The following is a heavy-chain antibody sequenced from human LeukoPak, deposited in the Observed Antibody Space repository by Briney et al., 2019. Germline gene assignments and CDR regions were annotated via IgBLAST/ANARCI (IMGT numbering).Heavy chain of an antibody. D-gene: IGHD6-25*01. CDR3: VGEAAAGFAR. CDR1: GHGFTGYH. J-gene: IGHJ5*02. V-gene: IGHV1-2*02. CDR2: MNTNDGGI. Sequence: ASVKVSCKASGHGFTGYHIHWVRQAPGQGLEWMAWMNTNDGGISYAQKIQGRVTVTKDTSIITAYMELTGLRSDDTAIYYCVGEAAAGFARWGQGSPVTVSS.